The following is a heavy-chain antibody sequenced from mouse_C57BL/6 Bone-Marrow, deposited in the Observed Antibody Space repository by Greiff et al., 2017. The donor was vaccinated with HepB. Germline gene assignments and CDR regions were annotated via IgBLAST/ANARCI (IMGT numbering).Heavy chain of an antibody. CDR1: GYSFTGYY. V-gene: IGHV1-42*01. D-gene: IGHD2-12*01. CDR2: INPSTGGT. Sequence: EVQGVESGPELVKPGASVKISCKASGYSFTGYYMNWVKQSPEKSLEWIGEINPSTGGTTYNQKFKAKATLTVDKSSSTAYMQLKSLTSEDSAVYYCARGLYPWYFDVWGTGTTVTVSS. J-gene: IGHJ1*03. CDR3: ARGLYPWYFDV.